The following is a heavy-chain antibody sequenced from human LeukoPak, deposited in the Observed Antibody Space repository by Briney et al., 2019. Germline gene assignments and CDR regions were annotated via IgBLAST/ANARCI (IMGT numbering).Heavy chain of an antibody. V-gene: IGHV4-61*08. J-gene: IGHJ3*02. CDR2: IYYSGST. CDR1: GGSISSGGHY. CDR3: ARQSWSAMIVVVTPGAFDI. Sequence: SETLSLTCTVSGGSISSGGHYWSWIRRHPGKGLEWIGYIYYSGSTNYNPSLKSRVTISVDTSKNQFSLKLSSVTAADTAVYYCARQSWSAMIVVVTPGAFDIWGQGTMVTVSS. D-gene: IGHD3-22*01.